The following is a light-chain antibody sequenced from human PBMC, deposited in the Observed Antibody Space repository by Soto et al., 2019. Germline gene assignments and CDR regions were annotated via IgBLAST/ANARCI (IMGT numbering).Light chain of an antibody. CDR1: QSVNSIY. J-gene: IGKJ1*01. CDR3: RQYVSAPRT. V-gene: IGKV3-20*01. Sequence: EIVLTQSPDTLSLSPGERATLSCRVSQSVNSIYLALYQQKPGQAPRRLISGGSSRAAGIPDRCSGSGSGTDFTLTISRLEPEDFAVDYCRQYVSAPRTFGQGTKVDIK. CDR2: GGS.